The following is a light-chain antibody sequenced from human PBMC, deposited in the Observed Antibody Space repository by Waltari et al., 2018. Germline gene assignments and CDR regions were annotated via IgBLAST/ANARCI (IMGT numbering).Light chain of an antibody. CDR1: QSVSSRH. CDR3: QHYATSPEMYT. V-gene: IGKV3-20*01. Sequence: EIELTQSPGTLSLSPGERATLSCRASQSVSSRHLAWYQHGPGQAPRLLIIAVSTRATGIPDRFSGSGSGTDFTLTISRLEPEDFAVYYCQHYATSPEMYTFGQGTKLEIK. J-gene: IGKJ2*01. CDR2: AVS.